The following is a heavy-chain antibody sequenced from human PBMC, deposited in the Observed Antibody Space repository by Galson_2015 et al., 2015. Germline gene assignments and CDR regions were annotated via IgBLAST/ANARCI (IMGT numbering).Heavy chain of an antibody. J-gene: IGHJ5*02. D-gene: IGHD3-10*01. CDR2: TNAGNGHT. V-gene: IGHV1-3*01. Sequence: SVKVSCKASGYTFTRHAVHWVRQAPGQSLEWMGWTNAGNGHTKYSLKFQDRVTITSDASASTAHMELRSLTSEDTGVYYCAKDGAAGWFDPWGQGTLVTVSS. CDR3: AKDGAAGWFDP. CDR1: GYTFTRHA.